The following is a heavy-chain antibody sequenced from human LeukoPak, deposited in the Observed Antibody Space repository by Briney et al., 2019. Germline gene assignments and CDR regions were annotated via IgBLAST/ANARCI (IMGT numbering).Heavy chain of an antibody. CDR2: INSGGTP. Sequence: GGYLRLSCAASGFTFSSYSMNWVRQAPGKGLEWVSAINSGGTPYYADSVKGRVTISRDNSKSTVYLQLSTLRADDTAIYYCGKGGRDSDYWGQGTLVTVSS. D-gene: IGHD5-12*01. V-gene: IGHV3-23*01. CDR1: GFTFSSYS. CDR3: GKGGRDSDY. J-gene: IGHJ4*02.